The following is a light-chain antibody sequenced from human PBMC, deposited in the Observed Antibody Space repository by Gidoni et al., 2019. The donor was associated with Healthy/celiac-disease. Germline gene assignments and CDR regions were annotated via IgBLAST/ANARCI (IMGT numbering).Light chain of an antibody. CDR2: LGS. CDR1: QSLLHSNGYNY. Sequence: DIVMTQSPLSLPVTPGEPASIPCRSSQSLLHSNGYNYLDWYLQKPGQSPQLLIYLGSNRASGVPDRFSGSGSGTDFTLKISRVEAEDVGVYYCMQARQTPPITFGQGTRLEIK. V-gene: IGKV2-28*01. J-gene: IGKJ5*01. CDR3: MQARQTPPIT.